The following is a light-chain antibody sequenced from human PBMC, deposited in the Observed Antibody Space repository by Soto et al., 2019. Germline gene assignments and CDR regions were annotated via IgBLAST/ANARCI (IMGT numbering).Light chain of an antibody. Sequence: EIMMTQSPAILSVSPGERATLSYRASQSLSSDLAWYQQKPGQAPRLLIYGASTRAPGIPGRFTGSGFGTDFTLTISSLQSEDFAVYYCQQYNHWPPYSFGQGTKLEIK. V-gene: IGKV3-15*01. CDR3: QQYNHWPPYS. CDR1: QSLSSD. CDR2: GAS. J-gene: IGKJ2*03.